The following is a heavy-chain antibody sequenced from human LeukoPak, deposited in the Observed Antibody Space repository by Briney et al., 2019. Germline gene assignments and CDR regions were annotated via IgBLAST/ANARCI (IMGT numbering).Heavy chain of an antibody. CDR1: GGSISSSNW. V-gene: IGHV4-4*02. Sequence: PSETLSLTCAVSGGSISSSNWWSWVRQPPGQGLEWIGEIYHSGSTNYNPSLKSRVTISVDKSKNQFSLKLSSVTAADTAVYYCARYPRKYQLKAVSMDVWGKGTTVTVSS. CDR2: IYHSGST. CDR3: ARYPRKYQLKAVSMDV. D-gene: IGHD2-2*01. J-gene: IGHJ6*04.